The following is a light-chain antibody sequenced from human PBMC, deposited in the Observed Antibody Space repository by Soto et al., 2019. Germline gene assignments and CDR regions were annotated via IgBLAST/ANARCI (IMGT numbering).Light chain of an antibody. J-gene: IGKJ2*01. V-gene: IGKV3-20*01. Sequence: EIVLTQSPGTLFLSPGERATLSCRASQSVSSSYLAWYQQKPGQAPRLLIYGASSRATGIPDRFSGCGSGTDFTLTISRLESEDYAVYCCQQYGSSPYTFGQGTKLEIK. CDR2: GAS. CDR3: QQYGSSPYT. CDR1: QSVSSSY.